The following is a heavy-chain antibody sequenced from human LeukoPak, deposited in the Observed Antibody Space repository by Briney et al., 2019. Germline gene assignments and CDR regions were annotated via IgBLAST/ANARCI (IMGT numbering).Heavy chain of an antibody. Sequence: GESLKISCKGSGYSFTSYWIGWVRQMPGKGLEWMGIIYPGDSDTRYSPSFQGQVTISADKSISTAYLQWSSLKASDTAMYYCARRPMYYYDRSGIPFDYWGQGTLVTVSS. CDR2: IYPGDSDT. J-gene: IGHJ4*02. V-gene: IGHV5-51*01. D-gene: IGHD3-22*01. CDR3: ARRPMYYYDRSGIPFDY. CDR1: GYSFTSYW.